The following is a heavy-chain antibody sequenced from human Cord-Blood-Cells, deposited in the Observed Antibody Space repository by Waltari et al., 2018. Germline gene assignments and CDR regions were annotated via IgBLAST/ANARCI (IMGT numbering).Heavy chain of an antibody. CDR1: GGSISSSSYY. Sequence: QLQLQESGPGLVKPSETLSLTCTVSGGSISSSSYYWGWIRQPPGKGLEWIGSIYYSGGTYDNPSLRRRVTIAVDTSKNQFSLKLSSVTAADTAVYYCASFERGSAGYWGQGTLVTVSS. CDR2: IYYSGGT. V-gene: IGHV4-39*07. J-gene: IGHJ4*02. D-gene: IGHD3-9*01. CDR3: ASFERGSAGY.